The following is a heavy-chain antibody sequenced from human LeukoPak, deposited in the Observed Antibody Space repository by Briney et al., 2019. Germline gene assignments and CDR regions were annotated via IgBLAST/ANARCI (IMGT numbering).Heavy chain of an antibody. CDR3: ASPGIGVVLSYYFDY. V-gene: IGHV3-30*04. J-gene: IGHJ4*02. CDR2: ISYDGSNK. D-gene: IGHD6-19*01. Sequence: PGRSLRHSCAASGFTFNSYAMHWVRQAPGKGLEWVAVISYDGSNKYYADSVKGRFTISRDNSKNTLYLQMNSLRAEDTAVYYCASPGIGVVLSYYFDYWGQGTLATVSS. CDR1: GFTFNSYA.